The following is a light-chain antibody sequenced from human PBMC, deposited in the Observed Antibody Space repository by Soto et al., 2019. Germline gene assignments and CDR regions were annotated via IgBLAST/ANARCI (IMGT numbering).Light chain of an antibody. Sequence: QSVLTQPASVSGSPGQSITISCTGTSSDVGRYNVVSWYQNHPGKAPKLMIYEVTKRPSGVSSRFSGSKSGNTASLIISGLQAEDEADYYCCSYAGSSTWVFGGGTKVTVL. CDR1: SSDVGRYNV. V-gene: IGLV2-23*02. CDR3: CSYAGSSTWV. J-gene: IGLJ3*02. CDR2: EVT.